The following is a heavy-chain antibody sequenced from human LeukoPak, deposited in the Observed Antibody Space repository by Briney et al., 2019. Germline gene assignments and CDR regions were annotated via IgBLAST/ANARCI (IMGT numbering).Heavy chain of an antibody. Sequence: GGSLRLSCAASGFTFSSYGMHWVRQAPGKGLEWVAVISYDGSNKYYADSVKGRFTISRDNSKNTLYLQMNSLRAEDTAVYYCAKEENDYGGNPLRYWGQGTLVTVSS. CDR1: GFTFSSYG. J-gene: IGHJ4*02. CDR2: ISYDGSNK. D-gene: IGHD4-23*01. V-gene: IGHV3-30*18. CDR3: AKEENDYGGNPLRY.